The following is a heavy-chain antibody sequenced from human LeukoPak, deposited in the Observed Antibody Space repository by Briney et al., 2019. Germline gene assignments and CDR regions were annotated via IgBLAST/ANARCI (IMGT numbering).Heavy chain of an antibody. D-gene: IGHD3-10*01. CDR3: ARDTGYGSGSYYYYYYGMDV. J-gene: IGHJ6*02. Sequence: PGGSLRLSCAASGFTFSGYGMHWVRQAPGKGLEWVAVIWFDGSNKYYADSVKGRFTISRDNSKNTLSPQMNSLRAEDTAVYYCARDTGYGSGSYYYYYYGMDVWGQGTTVTVSS. CDR2: IWFDGSNK. CDR1: GFTFSGYG. V-gene: IGHV3-33*01.